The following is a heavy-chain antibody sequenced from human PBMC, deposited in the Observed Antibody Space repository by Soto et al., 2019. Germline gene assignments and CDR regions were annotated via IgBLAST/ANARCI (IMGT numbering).Heavy chain of an antibody. J-gene: IGHJ5*02. Sequence: QVQLQQWGAGLLKPSETLSLTCDVYGGSFSGYYWSWIRQPPGKGLEWIGESTHSGSTNYNPSLKSRVTISVDTSKNHFSLKLSSVTAADTAVYYCARVKASAVAATNWFDPWGQGTLVTVSS. CDR2: STHSGST. V-gene: IGHV4-34*01. D-gene: IGHD6-19*01. CDR3: ARVKASAVAATNWFDP. CDR1: GGSFSGYY.